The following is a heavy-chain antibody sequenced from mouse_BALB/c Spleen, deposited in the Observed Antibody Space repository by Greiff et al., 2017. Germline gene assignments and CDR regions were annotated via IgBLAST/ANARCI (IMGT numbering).Heavy chain of an antibody. J-gene: IGHJ3*01. CDR3: ARLGYGNSAWFAY. CDR2: INPSTGYT. Sequence: QVQLQQSGAELAKPGASVKMSCKASGYTFTSYWMHWVKQRPGQGLEWIGYINPSTGYTEYNQKFKDKATLTADKSSSTAYMQLSSLTSEDSAVYYCARLGYGNSAWFAYWGQGTLVTVSA. V-gene: IGHV1-7*01. CDR1: GYTFTSYW. D-gene: IGHD2-10*02.